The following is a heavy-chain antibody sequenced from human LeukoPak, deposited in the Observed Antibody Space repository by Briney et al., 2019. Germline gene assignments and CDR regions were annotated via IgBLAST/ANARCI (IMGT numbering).Heavy chain of an antibody. CDR3: ARGNRIAAWPLNL. D-gene: IGHD6-6*01. CDR1: GFTFSSYA. Sequence: GGSLRLSCAASGFTFSSYAMHWVRQAPGKGLEWVAVISYDGSNKYYADSVKGRFTVSRDNSKNTLYLQMNSLRAEDTAVYYCARGNRIAAWPLNLWGQGTLVTVSS. CDR2: ISYDGSNK. J-gene: IGHJ4*02. V-gene: IGHV3-30*04.